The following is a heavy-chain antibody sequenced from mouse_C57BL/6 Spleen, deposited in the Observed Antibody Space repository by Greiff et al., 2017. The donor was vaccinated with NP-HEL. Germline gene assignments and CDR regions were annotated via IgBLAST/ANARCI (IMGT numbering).Heavy chain of an antibody. CDR2: ISSGGDYI. J-gene: IGHJ3*01. V-gene: IGHV5-9-1*02. CDR1: GFTFSSYA. CDR3: TRDNYDYDGGGFAY. D-gene: IGHD2-4*01. Sequence: EVKLMESGEGLVKPGGSLKLSCAASGFTFSSYAMSWVRQTPEKRLEWVAYISSGGDYIYYADPVKGGFTISRDNARNTLYLQMSSLKSEDTAMYYCTRDNYDYDGGGFAYWGQGTLVTVSA.